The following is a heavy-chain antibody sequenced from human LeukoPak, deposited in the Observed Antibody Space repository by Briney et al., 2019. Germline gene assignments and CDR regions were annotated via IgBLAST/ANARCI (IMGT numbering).Heavy chain of an antibody. D-gene: IGHD4-17*01. CDR3: ARGGRNYGDYDY. Sequence: ASVKVSCKASGYTFTSYDINWVRQATGQGLEWMGWMNPNSGNTGYAQKFQGRVTMTRTTSISTAYMELSSLRSEDTAVYYCARGGRNYGDYDYWGQGTLVTVSS. J-gene: IGHJ4*02. V-gene: IGHV1-8*01. CDR2: MNPNSGNT. CDR1: GYTFTSYD.